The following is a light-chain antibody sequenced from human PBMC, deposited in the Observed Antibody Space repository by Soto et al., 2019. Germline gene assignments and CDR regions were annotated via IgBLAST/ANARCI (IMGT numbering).Light chain of an antibody. J-gene: IGKJ4*01. CDR3: QQANSFPPT. CDR1: QGISSW. V-gene: IGKV1D-12*01. Sequence: DIQMTQSPSSVSASVGDRVIITCRASQGISSWLAWYQQKPGETPKLLIYAASRMQTGIPSRFSGSGSGTEFSLTISSLQPEDFAAYYCQQANSFPPTFGGGTKVEIK. CDR2: AAS.